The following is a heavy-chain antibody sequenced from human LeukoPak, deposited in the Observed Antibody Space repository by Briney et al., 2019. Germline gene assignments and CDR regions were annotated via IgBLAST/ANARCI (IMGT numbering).Heavy chain of an antibody. CDR2: IIPIFGTA. J-gene: IGHJ4*02. V-gene: IGHV1-69*05. Sequence: SVKVSCKASGGTFSSYAISWVRQAPGQGLEWMGRIIPIFGTANYAQKFQGRVTITTDESTSTAYMELSSLRSEDTAVYYCARDQSYYDSSGPIDYWGQGTLVTVSS. CDR1: GGTFSSYA. D-gene: IGHD3-22*01. CDR3: ARDQSYYDSSGPIDY.